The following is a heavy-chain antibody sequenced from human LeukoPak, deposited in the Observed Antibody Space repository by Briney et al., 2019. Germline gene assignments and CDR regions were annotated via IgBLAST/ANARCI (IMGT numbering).Heavy chain of an antibody. V-gene: IGHV3-23*01. CDR1: GFTFHEYA. CDR2: VSDSGVST. D-gene: IGHD5-18*01. J-gene: IGHJ4*02. Sequence: GGSLRLSCAASGFTFHEYAMQWARQAPGKGLEWVSTVSDSGVSTYYADSVKGRFTISRDNSRNTLYLQMNSLRAEDTAVYYCVKRGSNYGPFDYWGQGTLVTVSS. CDR3: VKRGSNYGPFDY.